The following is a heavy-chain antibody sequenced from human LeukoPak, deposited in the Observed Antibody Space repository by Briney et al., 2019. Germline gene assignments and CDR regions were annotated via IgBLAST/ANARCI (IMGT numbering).Heavy chain of an antibody. D-gene: IGHD2-21*02. J-gene: IGHJ4*02. Sequence: GRSLRLSCAASGFTFSSYAMHWVRQAPGKGLEWVAVISYDGSNKYYADSVKGQFTISRDNSKNTLYLQMNSLRAEDTAVYYCARDARGAYCGGDCSPYFDYWGQGTLVTVSS. V-gene: IGHV3-30-3*01. CDR2: ISYDGSNK. CDR1: GFTFSSYA. CDR3: ARDARGAYCGGDCSPYFDY.